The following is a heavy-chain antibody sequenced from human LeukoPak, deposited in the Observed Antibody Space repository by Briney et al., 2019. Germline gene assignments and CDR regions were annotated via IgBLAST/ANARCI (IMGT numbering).Heavy chain of an antibody. CDR1: GGTFSSYA. D-gene: IGHD2-2*01. Sequence: ASVKVSCKASGGTFSSYAISWVRQAPGQGLEWMGRIIPILGIANYAQKFQGRVTITADKSTSTAYMELSSLRSEDTAVYYCARPYCSSTSCYLGSYAFDIWGQGTMVTVSS. V-gene: IGHV1-69*04. CDR2: IIPILGIA. CDR3: ARPYCSSTSCYLGSYAFDI. J-gene: IGHJ3*02.